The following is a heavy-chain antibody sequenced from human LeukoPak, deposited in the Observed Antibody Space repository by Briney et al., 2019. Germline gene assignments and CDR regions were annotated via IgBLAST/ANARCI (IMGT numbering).Heavy chain of an antibody. J-gene: IGHJ4*02. V-gene: IGHV3-72*01. D-gene: IGHD3-3*01. Sequence: GGSLRLSCAASGITLSDHYMDWVRQAPGRGLEWVGRARNKANSYTTEYAASVKGRFTISRDDSKNSLYLQMNSLKTEDTAVYYCARVRVPSYCLDYWGQGTLVTVSS. CDR2: ARNKANSYTT. CDR1: GITLSDHY. CDR3: ARVRVPSYCLDY.